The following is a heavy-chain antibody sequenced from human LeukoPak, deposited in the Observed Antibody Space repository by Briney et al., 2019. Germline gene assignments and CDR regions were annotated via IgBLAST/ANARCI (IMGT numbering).Heavy chain of an antibody. CDR3: ARVLWFGEGRGWYFDY. D-gene: IGHD3-10*01. CDR1: GFTFSSYW. CDR2: INSDGSSS. V-gene: IGHV3-74*01. J-gene: IGHJ4*02. Sequence: GGSLRLSCAASGFTFSSYWMHWVRQAPGKGLVWVSRINSDGSSSSYADSVKGRFTIPRDNAKNTLYLQMNSLRAEDTAVYYCARVLWFGEGRGWYFDYWGQGTLVTVSS.